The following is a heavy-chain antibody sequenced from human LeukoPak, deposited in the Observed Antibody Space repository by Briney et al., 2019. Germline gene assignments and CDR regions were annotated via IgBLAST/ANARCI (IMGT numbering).Heavy chain of an antibody. Sequence: PGGSLRLSCAASGFTVSSNYMSWVRQAPGKGLEWVSVIYSGGSTYYADSVKGRFTISRDNAKNSLYLQMNSLRAEDTAVYYCARLGFYSSSSQFDYWGQGTLVTVSS. CDR1: GFTVSSNY. J-gene: IGHJ4*02. CDR2: IYSGGST. V-gene: IGHV3-53*01. D-gene: IGHD6-6*01. CDR3: ARLGFYSSSSQFDY.